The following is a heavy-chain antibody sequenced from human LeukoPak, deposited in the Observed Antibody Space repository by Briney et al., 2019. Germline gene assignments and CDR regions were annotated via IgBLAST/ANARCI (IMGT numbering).Heavy chain of an antibody. J-gene: IGHJ6*02. CDR3: ARRYYYGSGSYFRYYYYYYGMDV. Sequence: GASVKVSCKASGYTFTSYDINWVRQATGQGLEWMGWMNPNSGNTGYAQKFQGRVTMTRNTSLSTAYMELSSLRSEDTAVYYCARRYYYGSGSYFRYYYYYYGMDVWGQGTTVTVSS. V-gene: IGHV1-8*01. CDR2: MNPNSGNT. D-gene: IGHD3-10*01. CDR1: GYTFTSYD.